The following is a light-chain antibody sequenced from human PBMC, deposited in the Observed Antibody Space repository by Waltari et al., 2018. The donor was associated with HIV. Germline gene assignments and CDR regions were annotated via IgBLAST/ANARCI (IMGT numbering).Light chain of an antibody. CDR3: QSYDSTLSGPRV. CDR1: SSNIGAGYD. Sequence: QSVLTQPPSVSGAPGQGVTISCTGSSSNIGAGYDVHWYRHLPGTAPKLLIHENTKRPSGVPDRFSGSRVGTSASLAISGLQADDEADYYCQSYDSTLSGPRVFGTGTKVTVL. V-gene: IGLV1-40*01. CDR2: ENT. J-gene: IGLJ1*01.